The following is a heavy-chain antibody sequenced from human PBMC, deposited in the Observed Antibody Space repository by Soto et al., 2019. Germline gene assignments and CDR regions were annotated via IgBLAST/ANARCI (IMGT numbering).Heavy chain of an antibody. Sequence: GPPVKVSCKASGGTFSSYAISWVRQAPGQGLEWMGGIIPIFGTANYAQKFQGRVTITADESTSTAYMELSSLRSEDTAVYYCARGRYYDFWSGYYYYYGMDVWGQGTTVTVSS. D-gene: IGHD3-3*01. J-gene: IGHJ6*02. V-gene: IGHV1-69*13. CDR2: IIPIFGTA. CDR3: ARGRYYDFWSGYYYYYGMDV. CDR1: GGTFSSYA.